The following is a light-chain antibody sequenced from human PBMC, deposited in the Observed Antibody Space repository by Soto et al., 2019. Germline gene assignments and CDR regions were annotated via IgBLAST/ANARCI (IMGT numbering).Light chain of an antibody. J-gene: IGKJ4*01. CDR2: DAS. CDR1: ENVGVL. V-gene: IGKV1-5*01. Sequence: DIQMTQSPSTLSASVGDSVTITCRATENVGVLLAWYQQRPGEAPKLQIYDASKVKRGVPSRFSGSGSGTDFTLTISGLQPDDFATYDCHEYKSYPLTFGGGTWVDI. CDR3: HEYKSYPLT.